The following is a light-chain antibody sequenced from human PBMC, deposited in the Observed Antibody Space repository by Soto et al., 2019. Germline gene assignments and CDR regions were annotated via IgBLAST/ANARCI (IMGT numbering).Light chain of an antibody. Sequence: EIMMTQSPATLSVSPGERATLSCRASQSFRGLLAWYQQKPGQAPRLLIYDAYNRATGIPPRFSGSGSGTDFTLTISSLEPEDSAVYYCQQRHRWPITFGQGTRLET. CDR2: DAY. V-gene: IGKV3-11*01. J-gene: IGKJ5*01. CDR1: QSFRGL. CDR3: QQRHRWPIT.